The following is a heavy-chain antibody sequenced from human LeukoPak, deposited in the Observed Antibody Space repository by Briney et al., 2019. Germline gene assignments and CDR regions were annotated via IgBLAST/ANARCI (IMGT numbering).Heavy chain of an antibody. J-gene: IGHJ4*02. CDR2: IKQDGSEK. V-gene: IGHV3-7*01. CDR3: TKERRRDDILTGSFSD. CDR1: GFRFGSYW. Sequence: GGSLRLSCVASGFRFGSYWMSWVRQAPGKGLEWVANIKQDGSEKNYVESVKGRFTISRDNAKNSLYLQMNSLRAEDTAVYYCTKERRRDDILTGSFSDWGQGILVTVSS. D-gene: IGHD3-9*01.